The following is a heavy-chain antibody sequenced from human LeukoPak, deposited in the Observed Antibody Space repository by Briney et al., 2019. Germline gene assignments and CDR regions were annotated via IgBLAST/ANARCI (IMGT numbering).Heavy chain of an antibody. CDR1: GGSISSDTYH. J-gene: IGHJ6*03. D-gene: IGHD6-13*01. CDR3: ARSRGSSYSSSWYRARTGYYYYYMDV. CDR2: VSPRGST. V-gene: IGHV4-61*02. Sequence: SETLSLTCTVSGGSISSDTYHWTWLRQPAGKGLEWIGRVSPRGSTNYNPSLMSRGTISVDTSKNQFSLKLSSVTAADTAVYYCARSRGSSYSSSWYRARTGYYYYYMDVWGKGTTVTISS.